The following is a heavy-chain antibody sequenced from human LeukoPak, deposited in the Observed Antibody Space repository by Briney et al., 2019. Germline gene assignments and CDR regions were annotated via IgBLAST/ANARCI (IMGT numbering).Heavy chain of an antibody. CDR1: GGSMSGDF. D-gene: IGHD1-14*01. CDR2: IYTSGRT. J-gene: IGHJ4*02. V-gene: IGHV4-4*07. CDR3: ASDLTF. Sequence: PSETLSLTCIVPGGSMSGDFWSWIRQPAGKGLEWVGLIYTSGRTNYNPSLKSRLTMSVDTSKSQFSLKLNSVTAADTAVYYCASDLTFWGQGNLVTVSS.